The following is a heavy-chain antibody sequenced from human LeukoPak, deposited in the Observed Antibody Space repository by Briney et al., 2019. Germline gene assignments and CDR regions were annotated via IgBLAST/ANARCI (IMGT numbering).Heavy chain of an antibody. V-gene: IGHV3-7*01. D-gene: IGHD6-13*01. CDR2: IKEDGNEK. Sequence: GGSLRLSCAASGFTFTSYWMTWVRQAPGKGLEWVANIKEDGNEKHYVDSVKGRFTISRDNAKKSLYLQMNSLRAEDTGVYYCARGWYSSSHIPADYWGQGTLVTVSS. CDR3: ARGWYSSSHIPADY. J-gene: IGHJ4*02. CDR1: GFTFTSYW.